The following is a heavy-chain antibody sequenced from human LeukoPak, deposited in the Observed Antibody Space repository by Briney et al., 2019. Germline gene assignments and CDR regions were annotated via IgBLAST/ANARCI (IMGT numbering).Heavy chain of an antibody. V-gene: IGHV3-23*01. CDR2: ISGSGGST. Sequence: GGSLRLSCAASGFTFGSYAMSWVRQAPGKGLEWVSAISGSGGSTYYADSVKGRFTISRDNSKNTLYLQMNSLRAEDTAVYYCAKVPGYYYDSSGIDWGQGTLVTVSS. J-gene: IGHJ4*02. D-gene: IGHD3-22*01. CDR1: GFTFGSYA. CDR3: AKVPGYYYDSSGID.